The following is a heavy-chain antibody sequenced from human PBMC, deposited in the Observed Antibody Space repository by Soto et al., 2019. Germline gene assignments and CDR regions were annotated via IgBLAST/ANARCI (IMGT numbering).Heavy chain of an antibody. CDR1: GFSFSSYG. V-gene: IGHV3-33*01. J-gene: IGHJ6*01. CDR2: IWSDGSNN. Sequence: PGGSLRLSCAASGFSFSSYGMHWVRQAPGKGLEWVAVIWSDGSNNYYADSVKGQFTISRDNSKSTLYLQMNSLRAEDTAVYYCARGDHYYYYGMEVWGQGTTVNVSS. CDR3: ARGDHYYYYGMEV.